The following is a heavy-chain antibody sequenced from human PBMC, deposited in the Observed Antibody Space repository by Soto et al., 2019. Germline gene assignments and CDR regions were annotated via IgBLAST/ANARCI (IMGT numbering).Heavy chain of an antibody. V-gene: IGHV2-5*02. CDR1: GFSLSTSGVG. CDR2: IYWDDDK. J-gene: IGHJ6*02. CDR3: AHSAGTTREYYYYDGMDV. D-gene: IGHD6-13*01. Sequence: QITLKESGPTLVKPTQTLTLTCTFSGFSLSTSGVGVGWIRQPPGKALEWLALIYWDDDKRYSPSLKSRLTITTDTSKHQVVLTMTNMDPVDTATCYCAHSAGTTREYYYYDGMDVWGQGTTVTVSS.